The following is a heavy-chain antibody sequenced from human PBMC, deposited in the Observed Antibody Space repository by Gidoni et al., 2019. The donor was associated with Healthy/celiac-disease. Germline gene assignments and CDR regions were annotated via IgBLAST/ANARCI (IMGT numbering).Heavy chain of an antibody. J-gene: IGHJ5*02. CDR3: ARDAKSYGDYAVAYNWFDP. CDR2: IYTSGST. D-gene: IGHD4-17*01. V-gene: IGHV4-4*07. CDR1: GGSISSYY. Sequence: QVQLQESGPGLAKPSETLSLTCTVSGGSISSYYWSWIRPPAGKGLEWIGRIYTSGSTNYNPSLKSRVTMSVDTSKNQFSLKLSSVTAADTAVYYCARDAKSYGDYAVAYNWFDPWGQGTLVTVSS.